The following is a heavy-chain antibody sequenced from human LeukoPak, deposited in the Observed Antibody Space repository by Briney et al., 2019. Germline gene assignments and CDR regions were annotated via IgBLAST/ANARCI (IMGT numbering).Heavy chain of an antibody. V-gene: IGHV3-21*01. CDR1: GFTFNSYS. D-gene: IGHD6-19*01. Sequence: PGGSLRLSCAASGFTFNSYSMAWVRQAPGKGLEWVSSISSGSDYIFYADSVKDRFTISRDNAKNSLYLQMNSLRAEDTAVYYCARDGMRSGWSYWGQGTQVTVSS. J-gene: IGHJ4*02. CDR2: ISSGSDYI. CDR3: ARDGMRSGWSY.